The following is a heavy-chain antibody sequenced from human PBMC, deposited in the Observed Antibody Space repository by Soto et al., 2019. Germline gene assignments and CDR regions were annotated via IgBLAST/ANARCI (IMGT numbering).Heavy chain of an antibody. Sequence: GGSLRLSCAASGFTFSDYYMSWIRQAPGKGLEWVSGLSSTGSSTSYADSVQGRFTTSRDSSKNTLYLQMNSLRVEDTAVYYCAKARSGFQRDGFDIWGQGTMVTVSS. D-gene: IGHD3-3*01. V-gene: IGHV3-23*01. J-gene: IGHJ3*02. CDR1: GFTFSDYY. CDR3: AKARSGFQRDGFDI. CDR2: LSSTGSST.